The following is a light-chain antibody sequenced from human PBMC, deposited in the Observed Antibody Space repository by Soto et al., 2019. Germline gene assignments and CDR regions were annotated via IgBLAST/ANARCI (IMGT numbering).Light chain of an antibody. CDR1: QSVNSSY. CDR2: GAS. CDR3: QQYGSSPLT. V-gene: IGKV3-20*01. Sequence: EIVLPHSPATRSVSPGERATPSCRVSQSVNSSYLAWYQQKPGQAPRLLIYGASSRATGIPDRFSGSGSGTDFTLTISRLEPEDFAVYYCQQYGSSPLTFGGGTKVDIK. J-gene: IGKJ4*01.